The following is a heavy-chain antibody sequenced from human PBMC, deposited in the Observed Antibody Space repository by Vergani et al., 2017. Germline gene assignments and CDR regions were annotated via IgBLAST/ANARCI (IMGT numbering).Heavy chain of an antibody. CDR2: INPNSGGT. D-gene: IGHD1-26*01. Sequence: QVQLVQSGAEVKKPGASVKVSCKASGYTFTGYYMHWVRQAPGQGLEWMGWINPNSGGTNYAQKFQGRVTMTRDTSISTAYMELSRLRSDDTAVYYCARVYARWELLGSFDYWGQGTLVTVSS. V-gene: IGHV1-2*02. CDR1: GYTFTGYY. J-gene: IGHJ4*02. CDR3: ARVYARWELLGSFDY.